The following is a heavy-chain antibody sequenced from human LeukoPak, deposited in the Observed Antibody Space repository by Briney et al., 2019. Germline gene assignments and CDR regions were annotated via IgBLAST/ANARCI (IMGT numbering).Heavy chain of an antibody. Sequence: GGSLRLSCAASGFTFSSYSMNWVRQAPGKGLEWVSSISSSSSYIYYADSVKGLFTISRDNAKNSLYLQMNSLGAEDTAVYYCARVLNPYSSSWLDYYYYGMDVWGQGTTVTVSS. D-gene: IGHD6-13*01. V-gene: IGHV3-21*01. J-gene: IGHJ6*02. CDR2: ISSSSSYI. CDR1: GFTFSSYS. CDR3: ARVLNPYSSSWLDYYYYGMDV.